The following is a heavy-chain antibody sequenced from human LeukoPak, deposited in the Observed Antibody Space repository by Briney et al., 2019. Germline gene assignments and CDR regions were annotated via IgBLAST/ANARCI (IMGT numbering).Heavy chain of an antibody. Sequence: GGSLRLSCAASGFTFSSYEMNWVRQAPGKGLEWVSYISSSSSTIYYADSVKGRFTISRDNAKNSLYLQMNSLRAEDTAVYYCASTVTTIDYYMDVWGKGTTVTVSS. CDR2: ISSSSSTI. D-gene: IGHD4-17*01. V-gene: IGHV3-48*01. J-gene: IGHJ6*03. CDR1: GFTFSSYE. CDR3: ASTVTTIDYYMDV.